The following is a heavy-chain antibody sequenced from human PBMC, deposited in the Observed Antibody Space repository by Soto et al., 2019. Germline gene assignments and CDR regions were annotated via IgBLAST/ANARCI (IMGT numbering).Heavy chain of an antibody. CDR1: GGSISSYY. D-gene: IGHD3-22*01. V-gene: IGHV4-59*01. CDR3: ARGNKEYYYDSSGYYCDY. CDR2: IYYSGST. J-gene: IGHJ4*02. Sequence: SETLSLTCTVSGGSISSYYWSWIRQPPGKGLEWIGYIYYSGSTNYNPSLKSRVTISVDTSKNQFSLKLSSVTAADTAVYYCARGNKEYYYDSSGYYCDYWGQGTMVTVS.